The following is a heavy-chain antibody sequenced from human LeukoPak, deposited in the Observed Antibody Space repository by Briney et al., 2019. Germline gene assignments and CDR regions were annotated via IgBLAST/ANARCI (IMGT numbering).Heavy chain of an antibody. Sequence: ASVKVSCKASGYTFTSYDINWVRQATGQGLEWMGWMNPNSGNTGYAQKFQGRVTMTRNTSISTAYMELSSLGSEDTAVYYCARGLFPARHAKGYAFDIWGQGTMVTVSS. CDR3: ARGLFPARHAKGYAFDI. V-gene: IGHV1-8*01. D-gene: IGHD6-6*01. J-gene: IGHJ3*02. CDR1: GYTFTSYD. CDR2: MNPNSGNT.